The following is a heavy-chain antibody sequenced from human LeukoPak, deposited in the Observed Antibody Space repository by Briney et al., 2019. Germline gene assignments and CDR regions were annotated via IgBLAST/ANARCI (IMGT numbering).Heavy chain of an antibody. CDR3: AKFGSGSYQRAHDAFDI. J-gene: IGHJ3*02. CDR1: GFTFSSYA. V-gene: IGHV3-23*01. D-gene: IGHD1-26*01. Sequence: GGSLRLSCAASGFTFSSYAMSWVRQAPGKGLEWVSAISGSGGSTYYADSVKGRFTISRDNSKNTLYLQMNSQRAEDTAVYYCAKFGSGSYQRAHDAFDIWGQGTMVTVSS. CDR2: ISGSGGST.